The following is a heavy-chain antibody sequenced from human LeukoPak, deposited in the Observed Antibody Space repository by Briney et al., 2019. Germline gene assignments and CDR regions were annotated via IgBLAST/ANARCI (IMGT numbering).Heavy chain of an antibody. V-gene: IGHV1-3*01. D-gene: IGHD3-9*01. Sequence: GASVKVSCKASGYTFTSYAMHWVRQAPGQRLERMGWINAGNGNTKYSQKFQGRVTITRDTSASTAYMELSSLRSEDTAVYYCARDVGRLVILSYFDYWGQGTLVTVSS. J-gene: IGHJ4*02. CDR3: ARDVGRLVILSYFDY. CDR2: INAGNGNT. CDR1: GYTFTSYA.